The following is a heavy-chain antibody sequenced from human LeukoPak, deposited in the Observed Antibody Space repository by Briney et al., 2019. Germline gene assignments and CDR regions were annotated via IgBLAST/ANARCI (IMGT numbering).Heavy chain of an antibody. J-gene: IGHJ4*02. Sequence: SETLSLTCTVSGGSISSYYWSWTRQPPGKGLEWIGYIYYSGSTNYNPSLKSRVTISVDTSKNQFSLKLSSVTAADTAVYYCAREYYYDSSGYYSLVVYFDYWGQGTLVTVSS. CDR2: IYYSGST. D-gene: IGHD3-22*01. CDR3: AREYYYDSSGYYSLVVYFDY. V-gene: IGHV4-59*01. CDR1: GGSISSYY.